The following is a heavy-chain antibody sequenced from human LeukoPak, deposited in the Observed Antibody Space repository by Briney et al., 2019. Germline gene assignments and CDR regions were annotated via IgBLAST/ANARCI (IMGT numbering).Heavy chain of an antibody. CDR1: GFTFSDYY. Sequence: PGGSLRLSCAASGFTFSDYYMSWIRQAPGKGLEGDSYISSSGSTIYYADSVKGRFTISRDNAKNSLYLQMNSLRAEDAAVYYCARDLQKTGCRKCGYGMDVWGQGTTVTVSS. V-gene: IGHV3-11*01. CDR3: ARDLQKTGCRKCGYGMDV. CDR2: ISSSGSTI. D-gene: IGHD3-9*01. J-gene: IGHJ6*02.